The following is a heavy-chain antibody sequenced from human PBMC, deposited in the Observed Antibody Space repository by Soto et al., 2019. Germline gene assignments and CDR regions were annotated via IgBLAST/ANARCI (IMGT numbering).Heavy chain of an antibody. CDR2: ISYDGSSK. V-gene: IGHV3-30*18. J-gene: IGHJ4*02. D-gene: IGHD6-19*01. CDR3: AKDGQQWLVYYSDS. Sequence: QVQLVESVGGVVQPGRSLRLSCAASGFTFSRYGMHWVRQAPGKGLEWVAVISYDGSSKYYAHSVKGRFTISRDNSKNTLYLQMNRLTPEDTAVYFCAKDGQQWLVYYSDSWGQGTLVTVSS. CDR1: GFTFSRYG.